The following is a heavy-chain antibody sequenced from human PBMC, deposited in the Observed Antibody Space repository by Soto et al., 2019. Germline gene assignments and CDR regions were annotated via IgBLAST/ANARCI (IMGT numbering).Heavy chain of an antibody. D-gene: IGHD3-10*01. CDR1: GFTFSTYD. V-gene: IGHV3-48*03. J-gene: IGHJ6*02. Sequence: PGGSLRLSCAASGFTFSTYDMNWVRQAPGKGLEWISYISGDTTTIYYADSVKGRFTISRDDAKHSLYLQMNSLRAEDTAVYYCARPMIRAYDMDVWGQGTTVTVSS. CDR3: ARPMIRAYDMDV. CDR2: ISGDTTTI.